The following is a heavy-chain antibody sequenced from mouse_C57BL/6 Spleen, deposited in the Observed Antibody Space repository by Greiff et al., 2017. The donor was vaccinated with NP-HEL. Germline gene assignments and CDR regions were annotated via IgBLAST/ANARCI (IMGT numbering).Heavy chain of an antibody. Sequence: VQLQESGPELVKPGASVKISCKASGYAFSSSWMNWVKQRPGKGLEWIGRIYPGDGDTNYNGKFKGKATRTADKSSSTAYMQLSSLTSEDSAVYFCANLYYDFAYWGQGTLVTVSA. D-gene: IGHD2-4*01. CDR1: GYAFSSSW. CDR3: ANLYYDFAY. CDR2: IYPGDGDT. J-gene: IGHJ3*01. V-gene: IGHV1-82*01.